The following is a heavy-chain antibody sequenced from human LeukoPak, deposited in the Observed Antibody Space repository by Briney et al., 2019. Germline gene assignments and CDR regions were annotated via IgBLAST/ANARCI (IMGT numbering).Heavy chain of an antibody. D-gene: IGHD3-22*01. CDR3: ARDRGSSGYYPEYFQH. J-gene: IGHJ1*01. Sequence: SGTLSLTCAVSGGSISSSNWWSWVRQPPGKGLEWIGEIYHSGSTNYNPSLKSRVTISVDTSKNQFSLKLSSVTAADTAVYYCARDRGSSGYYPEYFQHWGQGTLVTVSS. V-gene: IGHV4-4*02. CDR1: GGSISSSNW. CDR2: IYHSGST.